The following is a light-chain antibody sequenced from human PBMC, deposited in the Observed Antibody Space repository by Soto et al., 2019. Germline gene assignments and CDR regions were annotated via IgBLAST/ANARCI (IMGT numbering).Light chain of an antibody. V-gene: IGKV3-20*01. CDR1: HSVSSSY. CDR3: QQYDSSPLT. Sequence: EIVLTQSPGTLSLSPGERATLSCRSSHSVSSSYLAWYQQKPGQAPSLLIYGASSRATGIPDRFSGSGSGTDFTLTIRRLEPEDFAVYYCQQYDSSPLTFGGGTKVEIK. CDR2: GAS. J-gene: IGKJ4*01.